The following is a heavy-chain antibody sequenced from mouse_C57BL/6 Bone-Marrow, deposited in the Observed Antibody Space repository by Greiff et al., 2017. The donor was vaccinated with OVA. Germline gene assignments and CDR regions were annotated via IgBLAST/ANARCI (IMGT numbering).Heavy chain of an antibody. CDR3: ARGGSGGLRRFAY. Sequence: VQLQQPGAELVMPGASVKLSCKASGYTFTSYWMHWVKQRPGQGLEWIGEIDPSDSYTNYNQKFKGKSTLTVDKSSSTAYMQLSSLTSEDSAVYYCARGGSGGLRRFAYWGQGTLVTVSA. J-gene: IGHJ3*01. CDR1: GYTFTSYW. D-gene: IGHD2-4*01. V-gene: IGHV1-69*01. CDR2: IDPSDSYT.